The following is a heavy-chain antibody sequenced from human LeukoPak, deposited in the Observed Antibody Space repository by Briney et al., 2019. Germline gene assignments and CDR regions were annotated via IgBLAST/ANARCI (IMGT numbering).Heavy chain of an antibody. D-gene: IGHD1-14*01. J-gene: IGHJ5*02. CDR1: GYTFTSYY. Sequence: ASVKVSCKASGYTFTSYYMHWVRQAPGQGLEWMGIVNPSGGSTSYAQKFQGRVTMTRDTSTSTVYKELSSLRSEDTAVYYCANARNPEDWFDPWGQGTLVTVSS. CDR2: VNPSGGST. CDR3: ANARNPEDWFDP. V-gene: IGHV1-46*01.